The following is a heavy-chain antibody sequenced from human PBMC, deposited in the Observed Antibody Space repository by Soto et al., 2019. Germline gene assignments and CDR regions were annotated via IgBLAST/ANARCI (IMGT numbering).Heavy chain of an antibody. CDR2: INQSGAT. CDR3: ALAQYTNSRRFDP. J-gene: IGHJ5*02. D-gene: IGHD2-2*02. CDR1: GGSFSGYY. Sequence: SETLSLTCDVYGGSFSGYYWTWIRQPPGKGLEWIGEINQSGATNYNPSLKSRVTISVDSSKNQFSLKLTSVTAADTAVYFCALAQYTNSRRFDPWGQGTLVTVSS. V-gene: IGHV4-34*01.